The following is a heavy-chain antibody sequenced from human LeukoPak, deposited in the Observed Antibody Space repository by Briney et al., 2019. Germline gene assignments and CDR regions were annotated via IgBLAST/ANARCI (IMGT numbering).Heavy chain of an antibody. CDR1: GFTFRSYA. J-gene: IGHJ4*02. V-gene: IGHV3-7*01. Sequence: PGGSLRLSCAASGFTFRSYAMSWVRQAPGKGLEWVASIKPDGSERQYVDSVKGRFTISRDNSKSTLLLQMNSLRAEDTAVYYCAKVRWDNSGWYYLDSWGQGTLVTVSS. CDR3: AKVRWDNSGWYYLDS. D-gene: IGHD6-19*01. CDR2: IKPDGSER.